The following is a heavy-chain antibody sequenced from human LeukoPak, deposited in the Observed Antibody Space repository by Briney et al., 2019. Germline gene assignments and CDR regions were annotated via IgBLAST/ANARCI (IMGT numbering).Heavy chain of an antibody. V-gene: IGHV1-2*02. J-gene: IGHJ4*02. D-gene: IGHD6-13*01. Sequence: KPGASVKVSCKASGYTFTGYYMHWVRQAPGQGLEWMGWINPNSGGTNYAQKFQGRVTMTRDTSISTAYMELSRLRSDDTAVYYCARLEYSSSWYSDYWGQGTLVTVSS. CDR1: GYTFTGYY. CDR3: ARLEYSSSWYSDY. CDR2: INPNSGGT.